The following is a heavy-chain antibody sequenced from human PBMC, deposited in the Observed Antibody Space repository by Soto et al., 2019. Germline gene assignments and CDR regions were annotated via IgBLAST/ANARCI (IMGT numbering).Heavy chain of an antibody. CDR3: ATHTGSGSYFNRFDP. CDR1: GFTFSSYA. J-gene: IGHJ5*02. CDR2: ISGSGGST. D-gene: IGHD1-26*01. Sequence: EVQLLESGGGLVQPGGSLRLSCAASGFTFSSYAMSWVRQAPGKGLEWVSAISGSGGSTYYADSVKGRFTISRDNSKNTLYLQMNSLRAEDTAVYYCATHTGSGSYFNRFDPWGQGTLVTVSS. V-gene: IGHV3-23*01.